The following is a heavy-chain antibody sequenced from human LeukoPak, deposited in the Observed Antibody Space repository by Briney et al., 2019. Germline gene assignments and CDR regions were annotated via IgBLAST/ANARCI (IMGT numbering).Heavy chain of an antibody. D-gene: IGHD3-10*01. V-gene: IGHV4-30-4*01. Sequence: PSETLSLTCTVSGGSISSGDYYWSWIRQPPGKGLEWIGYIYYSGSTYYNPSLKSRVTISVDTSKNQFSLKLGSVTAADTAVYYCARGMVRGVTSRYYFDYWGQGTLVTVSS. CDR3: ARGMVRGVTSRYYFDY. CDR1: GGSISSGDYY. CDR2: IYYSGST. J-gene: IGHJ4*02.